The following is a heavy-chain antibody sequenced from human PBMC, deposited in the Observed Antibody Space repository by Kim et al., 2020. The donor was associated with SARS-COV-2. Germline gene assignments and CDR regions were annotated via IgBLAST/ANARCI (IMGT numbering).Heavy chain of an antibody. J-gene: IGHJ4*02. CDR2: ISSSSSYI. CDR3: ARELNYYDSSGYYRWNDY. V-gene: IGHV3-21*01. Sequence: GGSLRLSCAASGFTFSSYSMNWVRQAPGKGLEWVSSISSSSSYIYYADSVKGRFTISRDNAKNSLYLQMNSLRAEDTAVYYCARELNYYDSSGYYRWNDYWGQGTLVTVSS. D-gene: IGHD3-22*01. CDR1: GFTFSSYS.